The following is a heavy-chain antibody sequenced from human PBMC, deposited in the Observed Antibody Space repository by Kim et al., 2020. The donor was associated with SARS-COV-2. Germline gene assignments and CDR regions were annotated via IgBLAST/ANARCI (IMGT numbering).Heavy chain of an antibody. Sequence: GGSLRLSCTGSGFIFSDYAIHWVRRAPGKGLEYVSATTRSGDGSFYAASVEDRFTVSRDNSKSTLYLQMNSLRIEDTSMYYCVRYGRNYGAVLWGQGTRVMVSS. CDR2: TTRSGDGS. V-gene: IGHV3-64D*06. D-gene: IGHD1-7*01. J-gene: IGHJ4*02. CDR1: GFIFSDYA. CDR3: VRYGRNYGAVL.